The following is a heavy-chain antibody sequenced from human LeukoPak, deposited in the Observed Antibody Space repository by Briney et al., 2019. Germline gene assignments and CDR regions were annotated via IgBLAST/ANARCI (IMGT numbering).Heavy chain of an antibody. J-gene: IGHJ4*02. Sequence: SETLSLTCAVSGYSISSGYYWGWIRQPPGKGLEWIGSIYHSGSTYYNPSLKSRVTISVDTSKNQFSLKLSSVPAADTAVYYCGRQRVPLEWLLSFDNYFDYWGQGTLVTVSS. D-gene: IGHD3-3*01. CDR3: GRQRVPLEWLLSFDNYFDY. V-gene: IGHV4-38-2*01. CDR2: IYHSGST. CDR1: GYSISSGYY.